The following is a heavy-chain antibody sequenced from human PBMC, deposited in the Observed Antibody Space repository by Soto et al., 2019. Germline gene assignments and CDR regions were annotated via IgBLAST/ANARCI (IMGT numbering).Heavy chain of an antibody. J-gene: IGHJ4*02. CDR2: IYWDDNK. Sequence: QITLKESGPTLVKPTQTLTLTCTFSGFSLSTSGVGVGWIRQPPGKALVWLALIYWDDNKRYSPSLKSRLTITKDTSKNQVVLTMTNMDPVDTATYYCAHRPVLSDFTYWGQGTLVTVSS. V-gene: IGHV2-5*02. CDR1: GFSLSTSGVG. CDR3: AHRPVLSDFTY. D-gene: IGHD2-21*01.